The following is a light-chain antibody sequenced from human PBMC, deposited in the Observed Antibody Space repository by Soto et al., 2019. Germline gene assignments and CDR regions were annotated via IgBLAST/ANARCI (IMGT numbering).Light chain of an antibody. V-gene: IGLV2-14*01. CDR1: RDDIGAYDY. J-gene: IGLJ2*01. Sequence: QSVLAQPASVSGSPGQSITISCAGTRDDIGAYDYVSWYQQHPGNAPKLLVYEVTNRRPGVSHRFSGSKSGNTASLTISGLQAEAEADYYCNSYTNSSAVVFGGGTKATVL. CDR2: EVT. CDR3: NSYTNSSAVV.